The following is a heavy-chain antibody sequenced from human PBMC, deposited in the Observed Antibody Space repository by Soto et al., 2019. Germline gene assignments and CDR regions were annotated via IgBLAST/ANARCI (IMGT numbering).Heavy chain of an antibody. V-gene: IGHV3-23*01. D-gene: IGHD3-16*02. J-gene: IGHJ3*02. CDR3: AKSQIRAKYDYIWGSYRLGAFDI. CDR1: GFTFGSYA. Sequence: PGGSLRLSCAASGFTFGSYAMSWVRQAPGKGLEWVSAISGSGGSTYYADSVKGQFTISRDNSKNTLYLQMNSLRAEDTAVYYCAKSQIRAKYDYIWGSYRLGAFDIWGQGTMVTVSS. CDR2: ISGSGGST.